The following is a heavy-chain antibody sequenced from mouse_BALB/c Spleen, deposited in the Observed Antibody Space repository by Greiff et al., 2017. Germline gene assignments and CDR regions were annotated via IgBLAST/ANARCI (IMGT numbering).Heavy chain of an antibody. CDR1: GYTFTVYA. J-gene: IGHJ2*01. Sequence: QVQLQQSGAELVRPGVSVKISCKGSGYTFTVYAMHWVKQSHAKSLEWIGVISTYYGDASYNQKFKGKATMTVDKSSSTAYMELARLTSEDSAIYYCAREGYDYFDYWGQGTTLTVSS. CDR2: ISTYYGDA. CDR3: AREGYDYFDY. V-gene: IGHV1S137*01.